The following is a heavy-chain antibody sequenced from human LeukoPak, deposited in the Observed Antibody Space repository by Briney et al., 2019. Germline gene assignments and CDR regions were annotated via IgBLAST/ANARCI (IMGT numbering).Heavy chain of an antibody. D-gene: IGHD1-1*01. Sequence: PGGSLRLSCAASGFTFDDYAMHWVRQAPGKGLEWVSGISWNSGSIGYADSVKGRFTISRDNAKNSLYLQMNSLRAEDTAVYYCARVGPNTRGELFLTLRDPYYYMDVWGKGTTVTVSS. V-gene: IGHV3-9*01. CDR1: GFTFDDYA. CDR2: ISWNSGSI. J-gene: IGHJ6*03. CDR3: ARVGPNTRGELFLTLRDPYYYMDV.